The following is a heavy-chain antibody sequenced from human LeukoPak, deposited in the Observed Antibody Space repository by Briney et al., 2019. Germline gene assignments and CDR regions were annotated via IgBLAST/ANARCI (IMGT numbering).Heavy chain of an antibody. CDR3: ARLNFWSNSYAAPFDS. V-gene: IGHV3-7*01. CDR2: IKQDGSEG. Sequence: GGSLRLSCAASKFFFHGYWMSWVRQAPGKGLEWVSNIKQDGSEGYYMDSVKGRFTISRDNAKNLLFLQMNSLRPDDTAVYYCARLNFWSNSYAAPFDSWGQGSLVTVSS. J-gene: IGHJ4*02. D-gene: IGHD3-16*01. CDR1: KFFFHGYW.